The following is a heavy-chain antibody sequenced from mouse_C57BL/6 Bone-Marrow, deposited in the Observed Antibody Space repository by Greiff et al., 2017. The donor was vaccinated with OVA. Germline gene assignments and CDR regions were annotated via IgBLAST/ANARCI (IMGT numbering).Heavy chain of an antibody. V-gene: IGHV1-82*01. CDR3: ARGGRDFDY. J-gene: IGHJ2*01. CDR2: IYPGDGDT. D-gene: IGHD3-3*01. CDR1: GYAFSSSW. Sequence: VQLVESGPELVKPGASVKISCKASGYAFSSSWMNWVKQRPGKGLEWIGRIYPGDGDTNYNGKFKGKATLTADKSSSTASMQLSGLTSEDSAVYFCARGGRDFDYWGQGTTLTVSS.